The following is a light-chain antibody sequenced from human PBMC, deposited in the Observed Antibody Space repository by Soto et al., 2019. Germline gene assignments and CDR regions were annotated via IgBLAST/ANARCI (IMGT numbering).Light chain of an antibody. J-gene: IGKJ4*01. CDR1: EVIAKS. CDR2: DAS. V-gene: IGKV1-33*01. CDR3: QQYDNLPLT. Sequence: DVHMTQSPSSLSASVGDRITITCRANEVIAKSLNWFQQKPGKAPKLLIYDASNLQTGVPSRFSGSGSGTDFVFTITSLQAEDTATYFCQQYDNLPLTFGGGTRVEI.